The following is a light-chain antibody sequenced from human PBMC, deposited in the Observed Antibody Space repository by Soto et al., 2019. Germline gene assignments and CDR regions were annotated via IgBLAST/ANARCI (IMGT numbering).Light chain of an antibody. V-gene: IGKV1-39*01. CDR1: QSICIS. CDR2: GAS. CDR3: QQTSPSSEIT. J-gene: IGKJ5*01. Sequence: IQITQYQSSLSATAGHRRTTTCRVSQSICISLNWYQLKPGKAPNLLMYGASYLKSGVPTRFSGSGSGTDFTLSISSLQPEDYGTYDCQQTSPSSEITVGQGTRLEIK.